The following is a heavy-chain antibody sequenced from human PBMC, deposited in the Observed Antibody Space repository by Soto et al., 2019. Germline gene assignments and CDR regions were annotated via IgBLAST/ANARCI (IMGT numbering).Heavy chain of an antibody. Sequence: SLRLSCVASGFTFSSYAMHWVRQAPGKGLEWVAVISYDGRDKHHADSVKGRFTISRDNSKNTLYLQANSLRAEDTAVYYCARDQNYIAGYYFDYWGQGTLVTVYS. CDR1: GFTFSSYA. D-gene: IGHD6-13*01. CDR3: ARDQNYIAGYYFDY. J-gene: IGHJ4*02. CDR2: ISYDGRDK. V-gene: IGHV3-30*04.